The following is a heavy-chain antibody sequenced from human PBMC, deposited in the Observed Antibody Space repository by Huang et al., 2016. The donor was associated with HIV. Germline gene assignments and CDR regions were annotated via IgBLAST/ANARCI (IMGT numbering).Heavy chain of an antibody. Sequence: LTCAVYGGSFSSYYWNWIRQSPGKGLEWIGQINHRGTTTYNPSLKSRVPMSVDTSKNQFSLKLNAVTAADTAVYYCAREIMISFGGPFDPWGQGTLVTVSS. J-gene: IGHJ5*02. D-gene: IGHD3-16*01. CDR1: GGSFSSYY. V-gene: IGHV4-34*01. CDR3: AREIMISFGGPFDP. CDR2: INHRGTT.